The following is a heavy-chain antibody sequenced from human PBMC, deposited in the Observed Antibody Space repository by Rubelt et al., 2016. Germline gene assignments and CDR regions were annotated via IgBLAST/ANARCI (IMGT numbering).Heavy chain of an antibody. J-gene: IGHJ4*02. D-gene: IGHD6-19*01. CDR3: ATGYSSGWYVAY. Sequence: QVQLVQSGAEVKKPGASVKVSCKASGYTFTSYAMHWVRQAPGQRLEWMGWINAGNGNTKYSQKFQGRVTITRDTSGSKAYMELSSLRSEDTAIYYCATGYSSGWYVAYWGQGTLVTVSS. CDR1: GYTFTSYA. CDR2: INAGNGNT. V-gene: IGHV1-3*01.